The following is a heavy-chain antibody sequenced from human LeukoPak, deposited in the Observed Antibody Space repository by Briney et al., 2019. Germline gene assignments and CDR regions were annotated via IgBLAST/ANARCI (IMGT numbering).Heavy chain of an antibody. CDR1: GGSISSYY. CDR2: IYTSGST. J-gene: IGHJ3*02. CDR3: ASFVGSGVATIDAFDI. D-gene: IGHD5-12*01. V-gene: IGHV4-4*07. Sequence: SETVSLTCTVSGGSISSYYWSWIRQPAGKGLEWIGRIYTSGSTNYNPSLKSRVTMSVDTSKNQFSLKLSSVTAADTAVYYCASFVGSGVATIDAFDIWGQGTMVTVSS.